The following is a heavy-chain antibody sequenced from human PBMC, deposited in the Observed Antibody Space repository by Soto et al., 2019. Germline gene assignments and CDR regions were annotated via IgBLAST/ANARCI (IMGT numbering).Heavy chain of an antibody. CDR1: GGTFSSYA. CDR3: ATSPSGSYPYYFDY. CDR2: IIPIFGTA. J-gene: IGHJ4*02. D-gene: IGHD1-26*01. V-gene: IGHV1-69*01. Sequence: QVQLVQSGAEVKKPGSSVKVSCKASGGTFSSYAISWVRQAPGQGLEWMGGIIPIFGTANYAAKFQGRVTITADESTSPAYMELSSLRSEDTAVYYCATSPSGSYPYYFDYWGQGTLVTVSS.